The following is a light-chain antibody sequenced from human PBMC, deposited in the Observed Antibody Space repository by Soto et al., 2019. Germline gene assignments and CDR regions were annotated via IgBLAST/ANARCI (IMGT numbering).Light chain of an antibody. Sequence: QSVLTQPPSASGTPGQRVTISCSGSTSNIGRNTVNWYQQLPGTAPKLLIFSNHQRPSGVPDRFSGSKSGTSASLAISGLQSEDEADYYCAAWDDSLVGYVFGTGTQLTVL. V-gene: IGLV1-44*01. CDR3: AAWDDSLVGYV. J-gene: IGLJ1*01. CDR2: SNH. CDR1: TSNIGRNT.